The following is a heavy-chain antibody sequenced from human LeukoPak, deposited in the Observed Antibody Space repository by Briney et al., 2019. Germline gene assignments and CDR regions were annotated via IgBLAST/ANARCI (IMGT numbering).Heavy chain of an antibody. CDR3: ARDSSSWYSENYNWFDP. D-gene: IGHD6-13*01. V-gene: IGHV3-48*01. CDR2: ISSSSSTI. Sequence: GGSLRLSCAASGFTFSSYSMNWVRQAPGKGLEWVSYISSSSSTIYYADSVKGRFTISRDNAKNSLYLQMNSLRAEDTAVYYCARDSSSWYSENYNWFDPWGQGTLVTVSS. CDR1: GFTFSSYS. J-gene: IGHJ5*02.